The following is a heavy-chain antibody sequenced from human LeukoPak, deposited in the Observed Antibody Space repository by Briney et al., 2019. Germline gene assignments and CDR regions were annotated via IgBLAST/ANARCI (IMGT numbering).Heavy chain of an antibody. CDR1: GASFRSYF. CDR3: ARYYFDSRDYYYYLDY. D-gene: IGHD3-22*01. J-gene: IGHJ4*02. Sequence: SETLSLTCTVSGASFRSYFWSWIRQPPGKGLEWIGYISYSGSTSYNPSLKSRVTMSVDTSNNQFSLKLNSVSAADTAVYYCARYYFDSRDYYYYLDYWGQGTLVTVSS. V-gene: IGHV4-59*01. CDR2: ISYSGST.